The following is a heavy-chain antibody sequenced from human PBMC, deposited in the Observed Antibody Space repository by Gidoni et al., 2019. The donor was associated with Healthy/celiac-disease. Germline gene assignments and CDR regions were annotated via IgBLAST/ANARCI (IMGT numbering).Heavy chain of an antibody. Sequence: QVQLQESGPGLVKPSETLSLTCTVSGGSISSYCWSWIRLPPGKGLEWIGYIYYSGSTNYNPSLKSRVTISVDTSKNQFSLKLSSVTAADTAVYYCARLGEDGYSFDYWGQGTLVTVSS. CDR3: ARLGEDGYSFDY. CDR1: GGSISSYC. J-gene: IGHJ4*02. V-gene: IGHV4-59*08. CDR2: IYYSGST. D-gene: IGHD3-16*01.